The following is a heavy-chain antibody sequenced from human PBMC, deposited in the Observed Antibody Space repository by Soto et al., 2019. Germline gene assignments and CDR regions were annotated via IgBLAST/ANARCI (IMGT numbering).Heavy chain of an antibody. CDR3: ARDSSYSSGWYPSYYYYGMDV. Sequence: PGGSLRLSCAASGFTFSSYAMHWVRQAPGKGLEWVAVISYDGSNKYYADSVKGRFTISRDNSKNTLYLQMNSLRAEDTAVYYCARDSSYSSGWYPSYYYYGMDVWGQGTTVTVS. J-gene: IGHJ6*02. D-gene: IGHD6-19*01. CDR1: GFTFSSYA. CDR2: ISYDGSNK. V-gene: IGHV3-30-3*01.